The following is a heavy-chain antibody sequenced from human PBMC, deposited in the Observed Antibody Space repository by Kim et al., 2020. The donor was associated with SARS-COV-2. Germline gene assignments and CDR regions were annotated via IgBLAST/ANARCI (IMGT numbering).Heavy chain of an antibody. D-gene: IGHD2-15*01. J-gene: IGHJ5*02. CDR1: GGSISSSSYY. V-gene: IGHV4-39*01. Sequence: SETLSLTCTVSGGSISSSSYYWGWIRQPPGKGLEWIGSIYYSGSTYYNPSLKSRVTISVDTSKNQFSLKLSSVTAADTAVYYCARLPGGCSGGSCYSSGWFDPWGQGTLVTVSS. CDR2: IYYSGST. CDR3: ARLPGGCSGGSCYSSGWFDP.